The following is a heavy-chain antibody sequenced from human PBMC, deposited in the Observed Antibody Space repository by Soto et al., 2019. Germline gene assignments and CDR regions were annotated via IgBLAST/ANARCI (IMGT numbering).Heavy chain of an antibody. Sequence: SETLSLTCAVYGGSFSGYYWSSIRQPPGKGLEWIGEINHSGSTNYNLSLKSRVTISVDTSKNQFSLKLSSVTAADTAVYYCARGRYDILTGYYSKTYYFDYWGQGTLVTVSS. CDR1: GGSFSGYY. D-gene: IGHD3-9*01. CDR3: ARGRYDILTGYYSKTYYFDY. CDR2: INHSGST. J-gene: IGHJ4*02. V-gene: IGHV4-34*01.